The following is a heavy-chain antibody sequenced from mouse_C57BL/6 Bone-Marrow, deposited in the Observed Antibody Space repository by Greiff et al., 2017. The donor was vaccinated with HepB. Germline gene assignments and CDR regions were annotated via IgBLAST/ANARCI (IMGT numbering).Heavy chain of an antibody. V-gene: IGHV14-4*01. CDR1: GFNIKDDY. CDR3: TTFYDYDAGY. D-gene: IGHD2-4*01. Sequence: EVQLVESGAELVRPGASVKLSCTASGFNIKDDYMHWVKQRPEQGLEWIGWIDPENGDTEYASKFQGKATITADTSSNTAYLQLSSLTSEDTAVYYCTTFYDYDAGYWGQGTTLTVSS. J-gene: IGHJ2*01. CDR2: IDPENGDT.